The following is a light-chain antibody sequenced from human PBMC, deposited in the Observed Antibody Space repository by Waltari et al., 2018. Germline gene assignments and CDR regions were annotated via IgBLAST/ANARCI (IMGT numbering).Light chain of an antibody. J-gene: IGKJ1*01. CDR1: QSISRF. V-gene: IGKV3-20*01. CDR2: AAS. CDR3: QNHERLPAV. Sequence: EIVLTQSPGTLALSPGERATLSSRASQSISRFLARYQQKPGQAPRLLIYAASNRATGIPDRFSGSGSGTDFSLTISRLEPEDFAVYFCQNHERLPAVFGQGTKVEIK.